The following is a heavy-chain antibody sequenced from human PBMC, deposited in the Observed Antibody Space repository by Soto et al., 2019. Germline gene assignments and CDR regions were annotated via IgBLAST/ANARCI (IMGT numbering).Heavy chain of an antibody. CDR2: INSDGSTT. Sequence: EVQLVESGGGLVQPGGSLRLSCAASGFTFGSSWMHWVRQAPGKGLVWVARINSDGSTTTYADSVKGRFTISRDNTKNTLYLQMSSLRAEDTAVYYCARARPGGYDSGWGDFQHWGQGTLVTVSS. V-gene: IGHV3-74*03. D-gene: IGHD3-10*01. CDR1: GFTFGSSW. CDR3: ARARPGGYDSGWGDFQH. J-gene: IGHJ1*01.